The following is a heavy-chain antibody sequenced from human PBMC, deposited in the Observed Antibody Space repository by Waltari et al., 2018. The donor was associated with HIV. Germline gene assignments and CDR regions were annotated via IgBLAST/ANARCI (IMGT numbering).Heavy chain of an antibody. CDR3: ARDYGSGSYYNY. Sequence: EVQLVESGGGVVRPGGSLRLSCGASGFNFDDYGMSWVRQAPGKGLEWVSGINWNGGSTGYADSVKGRFSISRDNAKNSLYLQMNSLRAEDTALYYCARDYGSGSYYNYWGQGTLVTVSS. J-gene: IGHJ4*02. CDR1: GFNFDDYG. D-gene: IGHD3-10*01. V-gene: IGHV3-20*04. CDR2: INWNGGST.